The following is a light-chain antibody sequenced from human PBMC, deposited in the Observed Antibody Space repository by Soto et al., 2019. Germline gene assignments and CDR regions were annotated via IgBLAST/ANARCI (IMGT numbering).Light chain of an antibody. CDR2: DAS. CDR3: QHYDRLPLT. J-gene: IGKJ4*01. V-gene: IGKV1-33*01. CDR1: QDINNY. Sequence: DLQMTQSPYSLSASVGERVTITCQASQDINNYLNWYQQKPGKAPKLLLRDASTLETGVPSRFSGSGSGTDFTFTISSLQPEDVGTYFCQHYDRLPLTFGGGTKVEIK.